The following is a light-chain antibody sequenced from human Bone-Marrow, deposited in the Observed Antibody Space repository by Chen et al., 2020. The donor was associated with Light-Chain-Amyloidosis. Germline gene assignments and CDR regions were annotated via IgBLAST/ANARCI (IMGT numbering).Light chain of an antibody. V-gene: IGLV3-21*02. CDR3: QVWDRSSDRPV. J-gene: IGLJ3*02. CDR1: NIGYTS. Sequence: YVLTQPSSVSVAPGQTATIACGGNNIGYTSVHWYQQTPGQAPLLVVYDDSDRPSGIPERLSGSNSGNTATLTISRVEAGDEADYYCQVWDRSSDRPVFGGGTKLTVL. CDR2: DDS.